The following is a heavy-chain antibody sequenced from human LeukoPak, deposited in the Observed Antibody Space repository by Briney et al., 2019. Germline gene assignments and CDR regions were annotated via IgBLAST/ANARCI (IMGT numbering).Heavy chain of an antibody. CDR3: ARSVMTTVTIYDY. J-gene: IGHJ4*02. V-gene: IGHV3-21*01. CDR1: GFTFSSYI. D-gene: IGHD4-17*01. CDR2: ISSSSSYI. Sequence: GGSLRLSCAASGFTFSSYIMNWVRQAPGKGLEWVSSISSSSSYIYYADSVKGRFTISRDNAKNSLYLQMNSLRAEDTAVYYCARSVMTTVTIYDYWGQGTLVTVSS.